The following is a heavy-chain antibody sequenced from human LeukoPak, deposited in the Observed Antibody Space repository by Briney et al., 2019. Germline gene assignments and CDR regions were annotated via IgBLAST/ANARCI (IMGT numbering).Heavy chain of an antibody. CDR3: ARGLGRPSLIVVVPYYYYGMDV. CDR1: GYTFTGYY. Sequence: GASVKVSCKASGYTFTGYYMHWVRQAPGQGLEWMGWINPNSGGTNYAQKFQGRVTMTRDTSISTAYMELSRLRSDDTAVYYCARGLGRPSLIVVVPYYYYGMDVWGQGTTVTVSS. D-gene: IGHD2-2*01. J-gene: IGHJ6*02. V-gene: IGHV1-2*02. CDR2: INPNSGGT.